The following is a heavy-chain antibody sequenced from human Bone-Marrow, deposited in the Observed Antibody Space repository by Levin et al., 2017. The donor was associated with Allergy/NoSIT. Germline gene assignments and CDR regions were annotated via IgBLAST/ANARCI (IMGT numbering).Heavy chain of an antibody. CDR1: GGSLSNYY. Sequence: SETLSLTCAVNGGSLSNYYWSWIRQTPGKGLEWLGEINHAGSTNYKPSLRGRLTLSVDTSRDTFSLRLTSVNAADTAMYFCARSTASDEDAYDIWGQGTMVIVS. V-gene: IGHV4-34*01. CDR2: INHAGST. D-gene: IGHD5-18*01. J-gene: IGHJ3*02. CDR3: ARSTASDEDAYDI.